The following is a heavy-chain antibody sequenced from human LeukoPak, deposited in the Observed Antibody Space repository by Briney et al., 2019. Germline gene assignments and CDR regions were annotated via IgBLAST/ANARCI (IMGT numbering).Heavy chain of an antibody. Sequence: ASVNVSCKASGYTFTGHYMHWVRQAPGQGLEWMGWINPNSGGTNYAQTFQGRATMARDTSISTAYMELSRLSSDDTAVYYCASPYYYDSSGYYPNDAFDIWGQGTMVSVSS. CDR2: INPNSGGT. D-gene: IGHD3-22*01. CDR3: ASPYYYDSSGYYPNDAFDI. CDR1: GYTFTGHY. J-gene: IGHJ3*02. V-gene: IGHV1-2*02.